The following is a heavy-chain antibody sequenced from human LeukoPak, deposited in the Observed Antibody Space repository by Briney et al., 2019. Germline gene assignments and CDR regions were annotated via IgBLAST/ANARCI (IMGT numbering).Heavy chain of an antibody. D-gene: IGHD6-13*01. Sequence: GGSLRPSCAASGFTFSSYWMTWVRQAPGKGLEWVSGISSNSGTTYYADSVKGRFTISRDNSKNTLYLQMNSLRAEDTAVYYCAKRVHSASWYAAFDYWGQGTLVTVSS. CDR1: GFTFSSYW. CDR3: AKRVHSASWYAAFDY. V-gene: IGHV3-23*01. CDR2: ISSNSGTT. J-gene: IGHJ4*02.